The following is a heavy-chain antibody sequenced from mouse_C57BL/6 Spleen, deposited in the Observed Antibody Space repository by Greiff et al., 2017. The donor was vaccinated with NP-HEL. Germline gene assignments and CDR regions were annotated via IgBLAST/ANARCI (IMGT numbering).Heavy chain of an antibody. V-gene: IGHV2-2*01. CDR2: IWRGGST. J-gene: IGHJ2*01. D-gene: IGHD2-10*01. Sequence: VQLQQSGPGLVQPSQSLSITCTASGFSFTSYGVHWVRQSPGQGLEWLGVIWRGGSTDYNAAFISRLSISKDNAKSQVFFKMNSLQADDTAIYYCARNGPLLAFDYWGQGTTLTVSS. CDR1: GFSFTSYG. CDR3: ARNGPLLAFDY.